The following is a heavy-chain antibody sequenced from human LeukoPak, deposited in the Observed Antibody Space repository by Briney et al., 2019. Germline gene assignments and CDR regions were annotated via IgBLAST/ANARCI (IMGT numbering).Heavy chain of an antibody. CDR2: ISSSSSTI. V-gene: IGHV3-48*04. CDR1: GFTFSSYS. J-gene: IGHJ5*02. Sequence: GGSLRLSCAASGFTFSSYSMNWVRQAPGKGLEWVSYISSSSSTIYYADSVKGRFTISRDNAKNSLYLQMNSLRAEDTAVYYCARDSVPNYYDSSASNWFDPWGQGTLVTVSS. CDR3: ARDSVPNYYDSSASNWFDP. D-gene: IGHD3-22*01.